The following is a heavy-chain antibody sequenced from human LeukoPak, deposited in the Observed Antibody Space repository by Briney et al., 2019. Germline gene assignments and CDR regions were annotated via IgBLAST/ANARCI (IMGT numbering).Heavy chain of an antibody. Sequence: GGSLRLSCAASGFTFPSYWMHWVRQAPGKGLEWVAVISYDGSNKYYADSVKGRFTISRDNSKNTLYLQMNSLRAEDTAVYYCARKLTTVTYALDYWGQGTLVTVSS. CDR3: ARKLTTVTYALDY. J-gene: IGHJ4*02. D-gene: IGHD4-17*01. CDR2: ISYDGSNK. V-gene: IGHV3-30*01. CDR1: GFTFPSYW.